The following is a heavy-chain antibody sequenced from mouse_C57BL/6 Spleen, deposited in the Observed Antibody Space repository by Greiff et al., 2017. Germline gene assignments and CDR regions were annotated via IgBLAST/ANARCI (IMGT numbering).Heavy chain of an antibody. CDR3: ARDGNYYGSSCWDFDV. J-gene: IGHJ1*03. V-gene: IGHV5-6*01. D-gene: IGHD1-1*01. CDR2: ISSGGSYT. Sequence: EVKLVESGGDLVKPGGSLKLSCAASGFTFSSYGMSWVRQTPDKRLEWVATISSGGSYTYYPDSVKGRGTISRDNATNTLDLQMSSLKSEDTAMYYCARDGNYYGSSCWDFDVWGTGTTVTVAS. CDR1: GFTFSSYG.